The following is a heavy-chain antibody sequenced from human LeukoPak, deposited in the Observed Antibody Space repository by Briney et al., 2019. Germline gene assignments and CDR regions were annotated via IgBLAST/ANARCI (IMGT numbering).Heavy chain of an antibody. CDR1: GFTFSSYG. CDR3: AKLRVVLMVYDSPLDC. D-gene: IGHD2-8*01. J-gene: IGHJ4*02. Sequence: GGSLRLSCAASGFTFSSYGMHWVRQAPGKGLEWVSAISGSGGGTYYADSVKGRFTIFRDNSKNTLFLRMNSLRAEDTAVYYCAKLRVVLMVYDSPLDCWGQGTLVTVSS. CDR2: ISGSGGGT. V-gene: IGHV3-NL1*01.